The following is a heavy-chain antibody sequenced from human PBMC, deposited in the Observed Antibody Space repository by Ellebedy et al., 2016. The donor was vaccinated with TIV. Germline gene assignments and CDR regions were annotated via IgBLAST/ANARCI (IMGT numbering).Heavy chain of an antibody. CDR2: IFNSGAT. CDR3: ARAAQPNCSGGSCYRIDY. J-gene: IGHJ4*02. Sequence: MPSETLSLTCTVSGGAISDNSYYWSWIRQHPGQGLEWIGHIFNSGATYYKSSLKSRVTISVDTSKNQFSLKLSSVTAADTAVYYCARAAQPNCSGGSCYRIDYWGQGTLVTVSS. V-gene: IGHV4-30-4*02. CDR1: GGAISDNSYY. D-gene: IGHD2-15*01.